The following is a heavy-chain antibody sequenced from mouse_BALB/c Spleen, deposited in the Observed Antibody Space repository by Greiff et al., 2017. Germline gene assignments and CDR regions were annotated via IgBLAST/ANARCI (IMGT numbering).Heavy chain of an antibody. CDR1: GYTFTSYW. CDR2: IYPGNSDT. Sequence: EVQLQESGTVLARPGASVKMSCKASGYTFTSYWMHWVKQRPGQGLEWIGAIYPGNSDTSYNQKFKGKAKLTAVTSTSTAYMELSSLTNEDSAVHYCTRGRSYYFDYWGQGTTLTVSS. CDR3: TRGRSYYFDY. J-gene: IGHJ2*01. V-gene: IGHV1-5*01.